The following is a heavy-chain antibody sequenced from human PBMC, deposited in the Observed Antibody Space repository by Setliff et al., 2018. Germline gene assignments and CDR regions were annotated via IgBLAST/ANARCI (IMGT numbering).Heavy chain of an antibody. J-gene: IGHJ4*02. CDR2: VFFTGDT. CDR1: GDSINDYY. D-gene: IGHD6-19*01. CDR3: VRRASGWFPLDS. V-gene: IGHV4-59*12. Sequence: SETLSLTCPVSGDSINDYYWSWIRQPPGKGLEWIGYVFFTGDTDYNPSLGSRVTISADESNDTAYLQWISLKPSDTAIYYCVRRASGWFPLDSWGQGTLVTVSS.